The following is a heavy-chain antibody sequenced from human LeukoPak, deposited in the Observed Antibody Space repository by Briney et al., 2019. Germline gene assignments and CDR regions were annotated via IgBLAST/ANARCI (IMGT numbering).Heavy chain of an antibody. CDR2: ISSSSSYI. CDR1: GFTFSSYS. V-gene: IGHV3-21*01. D-gene: IGHD6-13*01. J-gene: IGHJ4*02. CDR3: ARIAGTGAGGFDY. Sequence: GGSLRLSCAASGFTFSSYSMNWVRQAPGEGLEWVSSISSSSSYIYYADSVKGRFTISRDNAKNSLYLQMNSLRAEDTAVYYCARIAGTGAGGFDYWGQGTLVTVSS.